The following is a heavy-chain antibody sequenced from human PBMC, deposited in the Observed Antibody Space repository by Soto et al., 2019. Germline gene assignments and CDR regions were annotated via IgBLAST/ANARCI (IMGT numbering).Heavy chain of an antibody. D-gene: IGHD1-26*01. CDR3: ARSGGGYYPESFDY. V-gene: IGHV4-39*01. CDR1: GGSISSSSYY. Sequence: PSETLSLTCTVSGGSISSSSYYWGWIRQPPGKGLEWIGSFYYSGSTYYNPSLKSRVTISVDTSKNQFSLKLSSVTAADTAVYYCARSGGGYYPESFDYWGQGTLVTVSS. J-gene: IGHJ4*02. CDR2: FYYSGST.